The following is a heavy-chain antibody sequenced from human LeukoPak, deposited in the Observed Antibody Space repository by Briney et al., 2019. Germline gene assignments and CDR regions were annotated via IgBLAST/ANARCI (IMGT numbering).Heavy chain of an antibody. J-gene: IGHJ4*02. CDR2: IIPILGIA. CDR1: GGTFSSYA. D-gene: IGHD3-10*01. Sequence: SVKVSCKASGGTFSSYAISWVRQAPGQGLEWMGRIIPILGIANYAQKFQGRVTITADKSTSTAYMELSSLRSEDTAVYYCAGVDRVRGTYLGDYWGQGTLVTVSS. CDR3: AGVDRVRGTYLGDY. V-gene: IGHV1-69*04.